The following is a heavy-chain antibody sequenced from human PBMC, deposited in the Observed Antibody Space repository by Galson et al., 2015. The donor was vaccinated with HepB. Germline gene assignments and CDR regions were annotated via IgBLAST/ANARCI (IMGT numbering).Heavy chain of an antibody. D-gene: IGHD1-26*01. J-gene: IGHJ6*02. CDR3: ARGIVGATTLYYYYAMDV. V-gene: IGHV3-53*01. CDR1: GFTVSSNY. Sequence: SLRLSCAASGFTVSSNYMSWVRQAPGKGLEWVSVIYSDGSTYYADSVKGRFTVSRDNSKNMLYLQMNSLRAEDTAVYYCARGIVGATTLYYYYAMDVWGQGTTVTVSS. CDR2: IYSDGST.